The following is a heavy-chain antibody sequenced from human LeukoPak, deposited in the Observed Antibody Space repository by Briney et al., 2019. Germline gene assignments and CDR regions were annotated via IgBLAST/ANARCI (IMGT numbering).Heavy chain of an antibody. V-gene: IGHV3-30*02. CDR1: GFTFTSYA. CDR3: AKDGEYQLPKTLDY. D-gene: IGHD2-2*01. CDR2: IPYDGTIE. Sequence: PGGSLRLSCAASGFTFTSYAMGWVRQAPGKGLEWVAVIPYDGTIEYYADSVKGRFTISRDNSKKTLYLQMHSLTPEDTAVYYCAKDGEYQLPKTLDYWGQGILVTVSS. J-gene: IGHJ4*02.